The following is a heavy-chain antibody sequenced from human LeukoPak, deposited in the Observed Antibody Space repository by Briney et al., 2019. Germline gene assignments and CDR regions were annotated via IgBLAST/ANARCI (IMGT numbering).Heavy chain of an antibody. CDR2: IRSKANSYAT. Sequence: GGSLRLSCAASGFAFSGSAMHWVRQASGKGREWVGRIRSKANSYATAYSASVKGRFTISRDDSKNTAYLQMDSLKTEDTAVYYCTGPYDRTGYAFDYWGPGTLVTVSS. J-gene: IGHJ4*02. V-gene: IGHV3-73*01. CDR3: TGPYDRTGYAFDY. CDR1: GFAFSGSA. D-gene: IGHD3-22*01.